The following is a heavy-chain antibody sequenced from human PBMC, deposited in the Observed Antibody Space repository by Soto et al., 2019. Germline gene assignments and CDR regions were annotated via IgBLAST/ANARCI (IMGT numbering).Heavy chain of an antibody. J-gene: IGHJ4*02. D-gene: IGHD6-6*01. Sequence: PSETLSLTCAVSGGSISSSNWWSWVRQPPGKGLEWIGEIYHSGSTNYNPSLKSRVTISVDKSKNQFSLKLGSVTAADTAVYYCARSPRSSSSPPTGYWGQGTLVTVSS. CDR1: GGSISSSNW. CDR3: ARSPRSSSSPPTGY. CDR2: IYHSGST. V-gene: IGHV4-4*02.